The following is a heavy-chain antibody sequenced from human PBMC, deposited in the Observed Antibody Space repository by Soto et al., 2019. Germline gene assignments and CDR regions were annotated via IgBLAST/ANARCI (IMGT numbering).Heavy chain of an antibody. CDR2: IDGVGAGT. CDR1: GFTFTNYW. CDR3: TTVFEY. J-gene: IGHJ4*02. Sequence: VSLRLSCAASGFTFTNYWMHWVRQVPGKGLVWVSRIDGVGAGTSYSDSVRGRFTISRDNAENMLYLQMNSLRAEDTAVYSCTTVFEYWGQGTLVTVSS. V-gene: IGHV3-74*01.